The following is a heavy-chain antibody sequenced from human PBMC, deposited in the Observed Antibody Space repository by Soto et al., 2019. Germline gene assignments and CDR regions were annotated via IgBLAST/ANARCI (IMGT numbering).Heavy chain of an antibody. Sequence: GGSLRLSCAASGFTFSDYYMSWMRQAPGKGLEWVSYISSSSSYTNYADSVKGRFTISRDNAKNSLYLQMNSLRAEDTAVYYCARLSRYDFWSGSYNWFDPWGQGTQVTVSS. CDR3: ARLSRYDFWSGSYNWFDP. CDR2: ISSSSSYT. CDR1: GFTFSDYY. J-gene: IGHJ5*02. D-gene: IGHD3-3*01. V-gene: IGHV3-11*06.